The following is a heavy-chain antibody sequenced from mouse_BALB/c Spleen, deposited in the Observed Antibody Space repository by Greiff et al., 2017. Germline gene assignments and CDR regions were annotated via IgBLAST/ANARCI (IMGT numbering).Heavy chain of an antibody. CDR2: IWGDGST. J-gene: IGHJ3*01. V-gene: IGHV2-6-7*01. D-gene: IGHD2-10*02. Sequence: QVQLKQSGPGLVAPSQSLSITCTVSGFSLTGYGVNWVRQPPGKGLEWLGMIWGDGSTDYNSALKSRLSISKDNSKSQVFLKMNSLQTDDTARYYCARDQYGNSAWFAYWGQGTLVTVSA. CDR1: GFSLTGYG. CDR3: ARDQYGNSAWFAY.